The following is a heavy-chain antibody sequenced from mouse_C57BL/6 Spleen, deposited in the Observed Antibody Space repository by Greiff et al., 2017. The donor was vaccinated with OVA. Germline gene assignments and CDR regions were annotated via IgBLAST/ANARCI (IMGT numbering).Heavy chain of an antibody. J-gene: IGHJ4*01. CDR2: INPSSGYT. D-gene: IGHD1-1*01. Sequence: QVRLLQSGAELARPGASVKLSCKASGYTFTSYTMPWVKQRPGQGLEWIGYINPSSGYTKYNQKVKDKATLTAGKSSITAYMQLGSLTSEDSAVYDCARDGSSYAIDDWGQGTSGTVSS. CDR1: GYTFTSYT. CDR3: ARDGSSYAIDD. V-gene: IGHV1-4*01.